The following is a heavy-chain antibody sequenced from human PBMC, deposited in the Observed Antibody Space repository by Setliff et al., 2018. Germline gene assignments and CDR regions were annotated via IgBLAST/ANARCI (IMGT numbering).Heavy chain of an antibody. D-gene: IGHD5-12*01. V-gene: IGHV4-4*08. CDR2: IFQSGIT. CDR3: ARVGGLLVATMPFDY. J-gene: IGHJ4*02. Sequence: SETLSLTCTVYGGSLSDYYWSWIRQPPGKQLEWIGNIFQSGITFYNPSLKSRVTISLDPSQNQFSLKLRSVTAADTAVYFCARVGGLLVATMPFDYWGPGTLVTVSS. CDR1: GGSLSDYY.